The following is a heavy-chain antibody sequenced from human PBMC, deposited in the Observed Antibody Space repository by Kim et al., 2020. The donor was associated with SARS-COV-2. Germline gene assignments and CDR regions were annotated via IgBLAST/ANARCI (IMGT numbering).Heavy chain of an antibody. J-gene: IGHJ4*02. D-gene: IGHD2-21*02. CDR3: ARDGYIVVVTASVDY. CDR2: ISYDGSNK. CDR1: GFTFSSYA. V-gene: IGHV3-30*04. Sequence: GGSLRLSCAASGFTFSSYAMHWVRQAPGKGLEWVAVISYDGSNKYYADSVKGRFTISRDNSKNTLYLQMNSLRAEDTAVYYCARDGYIVVVTASVDYWGQGTLVTVSS.